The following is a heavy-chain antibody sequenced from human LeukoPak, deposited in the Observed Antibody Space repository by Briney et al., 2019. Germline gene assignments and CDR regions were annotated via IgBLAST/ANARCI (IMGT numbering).Heavy chain of an antibody. CDR3: AKGGSSSSWYYFDY. Sequence: GGSLRLSCAASGFTFSSYGMHWVRQAPGKGLEWVAVISYVGSNKYYADSVKGRFTISRDNSKNTLYLQMNSLRAEDTAVYYCAKGGSSSSWYYFDYWGQGTLVTVSS. V-gene: IGHV3-30*18. D-gene: IGHD6-13*01. CDR1: GFTFSSYG. J-gene: IGHJ4*02. CDR2: ISYVGSNK.